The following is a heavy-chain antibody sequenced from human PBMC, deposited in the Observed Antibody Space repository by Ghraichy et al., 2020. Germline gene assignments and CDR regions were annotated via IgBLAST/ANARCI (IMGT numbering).Heavy chain of an antibody. J-gene: IGHJ5*02. D-gene: IGHD6-19*01. V-gene: IGHV4-4*09. CDR3: ARRQPAVALVWAFDP. CDR1: GGSISSYY. CDR2: IYTSGST. Sequence: SQTLSLTCTVSGGSISSYYWSWIRQPPGKGLEWIGYIYTSGSTNYNPSLKSRVTISVDTSKNQFSLKLSSVTAADTAVYYCARRQPAVALVWAFDPWGQGTLVTVSS.